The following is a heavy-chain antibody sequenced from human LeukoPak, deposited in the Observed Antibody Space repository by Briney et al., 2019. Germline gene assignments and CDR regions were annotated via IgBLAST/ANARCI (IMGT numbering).Heavy chain of an antibody. D-gene: IGHD3-22*01. J-gene: IGHJ4*02. Sequence: GGSLRLSCATSGFTFSNFGMHWVRQAPGKGLEWVALIWYDGSTQYYADSVKGRFTISRDNSNNTMYLQMNSLRVEDTALYYCARRGGRWKFESSGYLDGWGQGTLVTVSS. CDR3: ARRGGRWKFESSGYLDG. V-gene: IGHV3-33*01. CDR1: GFTFSNFG. CDR2: IWYDGSTQ.